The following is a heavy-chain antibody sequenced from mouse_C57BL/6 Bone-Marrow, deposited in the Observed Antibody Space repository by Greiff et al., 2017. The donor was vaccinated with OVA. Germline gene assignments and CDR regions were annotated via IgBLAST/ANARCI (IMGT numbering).Heavy chain of an antibody. V-gene: IGHV14-4*01. CDR1: GFNIKDDY. Sequence: EVQLQQSGAELVRPGASVKLSCTASGFNIKDDYMHWVKQRPEQGLEWIGWIDPENGDTEYASKFQGKATITADTSSNTAYLQLSSLTSEDTAVYYCTTTTKVDYWGQGTTLTVSS. CDR2: IDPENGDT. J-gene: IGHJ2*01. D-gene: IGHD1-1*01. CDR3: TTTTKVDY.